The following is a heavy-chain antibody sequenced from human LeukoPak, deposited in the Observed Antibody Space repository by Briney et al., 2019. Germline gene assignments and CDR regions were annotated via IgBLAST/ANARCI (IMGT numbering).Heavy chain of an antibody. J-gene: IGHJ4*02. CDR2: IRQDGNEK. V-gene: IGHV3-7*01. CDR1: GFTFTNYW. CDR3: ARALADSRGYYLGFDY. Sequence: GGSLRLSCAASGFTFTNYWMSWVRQAPGTGLEWVANIRQDGNEKYYVDSVRGRFTITRDNAKNSLYLQMNSLRPDDTALYYCARALADSRGYYLGFDYWGQGTLVTVSS. D-gene: IGHD3-22*01.